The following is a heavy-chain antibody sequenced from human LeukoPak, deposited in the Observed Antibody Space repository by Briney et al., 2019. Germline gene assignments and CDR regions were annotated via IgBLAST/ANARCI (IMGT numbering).Heavy chain of an antibody. CDR1: GGTFSSYA. CDR3: ARESGSGYEGY. V-gene: IGHV1-69*05. D-gene: IGHD5-12*01. CDR2: IIPIFGTA. J-gene: IGHJ4*02. Sequence: GASVKVSCKASGGTFSSYAISWVRQAPGQGLEWMGGIIPIFGTASYAQKFQGRVTMTRDTSTSTVYMELSSLRSEDTAVYYCARESGSGYEGYWGQGTLVTVSS.